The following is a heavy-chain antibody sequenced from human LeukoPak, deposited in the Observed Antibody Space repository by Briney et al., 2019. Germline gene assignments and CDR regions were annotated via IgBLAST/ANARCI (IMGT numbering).Heavy chain of an antibody. V-gene: IGHV1-18*01. CDR3: ARDRGRTVVTPGPFSSDY. Sequence: ASVKVSRKASGYTFTNYGITWVRQAPGQGLEWVGWISAYNGNTNYAQKLQDRVTMTTDTSTSTAYMEVRSLRSDDTAVYHCARDRGRTVVTPGPFSSDYWGQGTLVTVSS. CDR1: GYTFTNYG. CDR2: ISAYNGNT. J-gene: IGHJ4*02. D-gene: IGHD4-23*01.